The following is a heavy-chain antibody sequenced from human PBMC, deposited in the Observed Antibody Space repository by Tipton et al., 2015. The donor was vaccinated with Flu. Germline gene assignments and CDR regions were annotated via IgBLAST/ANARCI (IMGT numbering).Heavy chain of an antibody. V-gene: IGHV3-11*04. CDR2: ISNSGSSI. CDR3: SGTGPAAGI. CDR1: GFTFSDYY. J-gene: IGHJ3*02. Sequence: SLRLSCAASGFTFSDYYMTWIRQAPGKGLEWISYISNSGSSIFYSDSVRGRFSISRDNAQHSLYLQMTSLRAEDTAMYYCSGTGPAAGIWGQGTMVTVSS. D-gene: IGHD6-13*01.